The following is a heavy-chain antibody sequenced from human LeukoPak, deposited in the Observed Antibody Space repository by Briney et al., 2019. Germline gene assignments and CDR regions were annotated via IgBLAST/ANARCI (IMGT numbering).Heavy chain of an antibody. Sequence: SETLSLTCTVSGGSISSYYWSWIRQPPGKGLEWIGYIYYSGSTNYNPPLKSRVTISVDTSKNQFSLKLSSVTAADTAVYYCARREAAYYYYGMDVWGQGTTVTVSS. J-gene: IGHJ6*02. CDR2: IYYSGST. V-gene: IGHV4-59*08. CDR1: GGSISSYY. CDR3: ARREAAYYYYGMDV.